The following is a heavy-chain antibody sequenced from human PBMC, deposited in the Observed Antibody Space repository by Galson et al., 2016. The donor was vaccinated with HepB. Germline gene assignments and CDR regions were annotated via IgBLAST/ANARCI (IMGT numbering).Heavy chain of an antibody. D-gene: IGHD1-7*01. Sequence: SVKVSCKASGGAFHTYTITWVRQAPGQGFEWMGGLIPVFGTADYAQKFQGRVTITADESTNTAYMELRSLTFDDTAVYYCARDGSAGTTSDYWGQGTLVTVSS. CDR1: GGAFHTYT. J-gene: IGHJ4*02. V-gene: IGHV1-69*13. CDR3: ARDGSAGTTSDY. CDR2: LIPVFGTA.